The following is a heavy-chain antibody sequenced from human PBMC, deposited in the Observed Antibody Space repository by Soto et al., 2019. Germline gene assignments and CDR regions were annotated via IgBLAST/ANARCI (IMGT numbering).Heavy chain of an antibody. CDR1: GGSISSSSYY. CDR2: MYYSGST. Sequence: QLQLQESGPGLVKPSETLSLTCTDSGGSISSSSYYCVWIRQPPGKGLEWIGCMYYSGSTYYNPFIKSRVSMSVDTSENQFSLKLSSVTAADTAVYYWARHPRGLRSSRSYLRLSWFDPWGQGTLFTVSS. J-gene: IGHJ5*02. V-gene: IGHV4-39*01. CDR3: ARHPRGLRSSRSYLRLSWFDP. D-gene: IGHD3-10*01.